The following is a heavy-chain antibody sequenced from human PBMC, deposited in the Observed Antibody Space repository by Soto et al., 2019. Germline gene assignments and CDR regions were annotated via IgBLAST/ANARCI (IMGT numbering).Heavy chain of an antibody. CDR3: ARVVGYCMSTSGPYYFDS. CDR1: GGTFSSYA. Sequence: QVQLVQSGAEVKKPGSSVKVSCKASGGTFSSYAISWVRQAPGQGLEWMGGIIPIFGTANYAQKFQGRVTITAGESTSTAYMELRTLRSEDTAVYYCARVVGYCMSTSGPYYFDSWGQGTLVTVSS. CDR2: IIPIFGTA. D-gene: IGHD2-2*01. V-gene: IGHV1-69*12. J-gene: IGHJ4*02.